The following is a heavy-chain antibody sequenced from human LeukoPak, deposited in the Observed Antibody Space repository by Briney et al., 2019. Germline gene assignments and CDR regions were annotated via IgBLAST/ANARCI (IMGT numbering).Heavy chain of an antibody. Sequence: ASVKVSCKASGYTFTGYYMHWVRQAPGQGLEWMGWINPNSGGTNYAQKFQGRVTMASDTSISTAYMELSRLNFDDTAVYYCTSQDDYSNYGGVYWGQGTLVTVSS. D-gene: IGHD4-11*01. CDR3: TSQDDYSNYGGVY. V-gene: IGHV1-2*02. CDR2: INPNSGGT. J-gene: IGHJ4*02. CDR1: GYTFTGYY.